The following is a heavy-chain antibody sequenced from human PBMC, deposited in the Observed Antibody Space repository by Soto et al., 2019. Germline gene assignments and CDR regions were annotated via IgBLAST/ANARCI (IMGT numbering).Heavy chain of an antibody. V-gene: IGHV3-9*01. CDR3: AKGGQLLTEGGGY. D-gene: IGHD2-2*01. CDR2: ISWNSGSI. Sequence: EVQLVESGGGLVQPGRSLRLSCAASGFTFDDYAMHWVRQAPGKCLEWVSGISWNSGSIGYADSVKGRFTISRDNAKKSLYLQMNSLRAEDTALYYCAKGGQLLTEGGGYWGQGTLVTVSS. J-gene: IGHJ4*02. CDR1: GFTFDDYA.